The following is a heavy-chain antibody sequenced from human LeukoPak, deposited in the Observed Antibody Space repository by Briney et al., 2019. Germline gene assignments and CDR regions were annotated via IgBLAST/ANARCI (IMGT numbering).Heavy chain of an antibody. J-gene: IGHJ4*02. D-gene: IGHD3-22*01. Sequence: EASVKVSCKTSGHTFSRHGITWVRQAPGQGLEWMGWVSGYNGNTNYAQNVQGRVTMTTDTSTNTAYMELRSPRSDDTAVYYCAKDIHPGLDSGASCCFDYWGQGTPVTVSS. CDR2: VSGYNGNT. V-gene: IGHV1-18*01. CDR3: AKDIHPGLDSGASCCFDY. CDR1: GHTFSRHG.